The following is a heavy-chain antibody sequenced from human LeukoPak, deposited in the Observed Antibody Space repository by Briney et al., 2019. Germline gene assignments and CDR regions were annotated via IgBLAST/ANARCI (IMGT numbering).Heavy chain of an antibody. J-gene: IGHJ5*02. V-gene: IGHV3-48*04. CDR1: GFTFSSYA. D-gene: IGHD2-2*01. CDR2: ISSSGSTI. Sequence: GGSLRLSCAASGFTFSSYAMSWVRQAPGKGLEWVSYISSSGSTIYYADSVKGRFTISRDNAKNSLYLQMNSLRAEDTAVYYCARDPGYCSSTSCYQHHPPPWFDPWGQGTLVTVSS. CDR3: ARDPGYCSSTSCYQHHPPPWFDP.